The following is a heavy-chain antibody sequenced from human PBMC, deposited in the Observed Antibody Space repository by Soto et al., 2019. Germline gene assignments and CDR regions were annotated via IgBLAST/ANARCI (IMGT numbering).Heavy chain of an antibody. CDR1: GFSLSTSEMG. CDR3: EHRRGRGRVIPAPYFDF. CDR2: IYGDDDT. Sequence: QITLKESGPALVKPTQTLTLTCTLSGFSLSTSEMGVGWIRQPPGKALEWLGIIYGDDDTRNRPSLKSRLTITRDTSKNQVVLTLTDMDPADTATYYCEHRRGRGRVIPAPYFDFWGQGVPVTVSS. D-gene: IGHD2-15*01. J-gene: IGHJ4*02. V-gene: IGHV2-5*02.